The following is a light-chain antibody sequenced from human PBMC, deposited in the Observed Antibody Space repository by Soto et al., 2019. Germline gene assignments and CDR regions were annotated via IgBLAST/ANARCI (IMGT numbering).Light chain of an antibody. J-gene: IGLJ2*01. Sequence: QPVLTQPPSGSGAPGQRVTISCTGSSSNIGAGYDVHWYQQLPGTAPKLLIYGNSNRPSGVPDRFSGSKSGTSGSLASTGLQAEDEADYYCQSYDSSLSGVGFGGGTKRTVL. CDR1: SSNIGAGYD. CDR2: GNS. CDR3: QSYDSSLSGVG. V-gene: IGLV1-40*01.